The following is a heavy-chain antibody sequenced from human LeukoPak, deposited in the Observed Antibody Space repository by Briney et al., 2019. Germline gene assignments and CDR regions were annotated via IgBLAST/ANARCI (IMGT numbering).Heavy chain of an antibody. D-gene: IGHD3-10*01. Sequence: SVKVSCKASEGTFSSYAISWVRQAPGQGLEWMGRIIPILGIAYYAQKFQGRVTITADKSTSTAYMELSSLRSEDTAVYYCASEFGDTMVRGVIRDWGQGTLVTVSS. CDR2: IIPILGIA. V-gene: IGHV1-69*04. CDR1: EGTFSSYA. CDR3: ASEFGDTMVRGVIRD. J-gene: IGHJ4*02.